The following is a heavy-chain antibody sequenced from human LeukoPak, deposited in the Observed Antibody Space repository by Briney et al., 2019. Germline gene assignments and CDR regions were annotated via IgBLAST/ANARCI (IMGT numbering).Heavy chain of an antibody. V-gene: IGHV1-18*01. CDR3: ARAPRYYDSSGYGDAFDI. CDR1: GYTFTSYG. CDR2: ISAYNGNT. J-gene: IGHJ3*02. Sequence: GASVKVSCKASGYTFTSYGISWVRQAPGQGLEWMGWISAYNGNTNYAQKLQGRVTMTTDTSTSTAYMELRSLRSDDTAVYYCARAPRYYDSSGYGDAFDIWGQETMVTVSS. D-gene: IGHD3-22*01.